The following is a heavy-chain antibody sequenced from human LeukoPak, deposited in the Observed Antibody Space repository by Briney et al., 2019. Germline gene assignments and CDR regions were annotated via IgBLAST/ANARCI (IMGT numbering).Heavy chain of an antibody. CDR3: ARSYHRYSGYAVLGYFDL. D-gene: IGHD5-12*01. Sequence: GESLQISCKGSGYSFTSYWIGWVRQMPGKGLEWMGIIYPGDSDTRYSPSFQGQVTISADKSISTAYLQWSSLKASDTAMYYCARSYHRYSGYAVLGYFDLWGRGTLVTVSS. V-gene: IGHV5-51*01. J-gene: IGHJ2*01. CDR2: IYPGDSDT. CDR1: GYSFTSYW.